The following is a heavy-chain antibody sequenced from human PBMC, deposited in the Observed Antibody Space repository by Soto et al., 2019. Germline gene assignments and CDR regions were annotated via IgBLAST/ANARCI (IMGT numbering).Heavy chain of an antibody. V-gene: IGHV4-59*01. J-gene: IGHJ4*02. CDR1: GGSISSYY. Sequence: QVQLQESGPGLVKPSETLSLTCTVSGGSISSYYWTWIRQSPGKGLEWIGYLYYTGNTDYNFSLKTRVTISLDTSKRQVSLKLTSVTAADTAVYYCAAGPETNYRYTLAYWGQGTLVTVSS. D-gene: IGHD3-16*02. CDR3: AAGPETNYRYTLAY. CDR2: LYYTGNT.